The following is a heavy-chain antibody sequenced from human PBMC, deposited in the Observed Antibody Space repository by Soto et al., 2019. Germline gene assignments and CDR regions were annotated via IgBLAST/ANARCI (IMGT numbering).Heavy chain of an antibody. D-gene: IGHD6-13*01. CDR2: TSAYNGDT. Sequence: QVQLVQSGAEVKKPGASVKVSCKASGYTFTSYGITWVRQAPGQGLEWVGWTSAYNGDTNYAQKLQGRLTLTTDTATNTAYRDLRRLTSDDTAVYYCARGASSLPGFYWGQGTLVTVSS. J-gene: IGHJ4*02. CDR3: ARGASSLPGFY. V-gene: IGHV1-18*01. CDR1: GYTFTSYG.